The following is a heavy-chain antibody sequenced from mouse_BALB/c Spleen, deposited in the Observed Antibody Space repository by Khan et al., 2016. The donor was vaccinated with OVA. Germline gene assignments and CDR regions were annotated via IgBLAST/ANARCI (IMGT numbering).Heavy chain of an antibody. D-gene: IGHD2-3*01. CDR2: IAPANGNT. CDR3: ARHSYDPRFFEV. Sequence: EVQLQESGAELVKPGASVKLSCTASGFNIKDTYMHWVKQRPEQGLEWIGRIAPANGNTNYDPKFQGKATITTDTSSNTSYLQLSSLTSEDTAVYYCARHSYDPRFFEVGGAGTTVTGAS. V-gene: IGHV14-3*02. CDR1: GFNIKDTY. J-gene: IGHJ1*01.